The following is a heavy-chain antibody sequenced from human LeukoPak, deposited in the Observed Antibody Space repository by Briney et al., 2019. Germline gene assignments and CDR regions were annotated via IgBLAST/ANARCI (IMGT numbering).Heavy chain of an antibody. CDR1: RYTFTTYW. CDR2: ILTGDSDI. V-gene: IGHV5-51*01. CDR3: ARRGNAAFEI. D-gene: IGHD1-1*01. J-gene: IGHJ3*02. Sequence: GESRKISCKASRYTFTTYWIGWVRQMPGKGLEWMGNILTGDSDIRYSPSFKGQVTISADKSTRTAHLQWSSLKASDTAVYYCARRGNAAFEIWGQGTMVTVSS.